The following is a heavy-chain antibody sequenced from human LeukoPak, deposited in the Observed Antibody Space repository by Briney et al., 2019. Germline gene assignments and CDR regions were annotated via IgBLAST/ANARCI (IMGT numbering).Heavy chain of an antibody. J-gene: IGHJ4*02. CDR3: AKSPLTYSSSWYVFDY. Sequence: GGSLRLSCAASGFTFSSYAMSWVRQAPGKGLEWVSAISGSGGSTYYADSVKGRFTISRDNSKNTLYLQMNSLRAEDTAVYYCAKSPLTYSSSWYVFDYWGQGTLVTVSS. CDR1: GFTFSSYA. CDR2: ISGSGGST. D-gene: IGHD6-13*01. V-gene: IGHV3-23*01.